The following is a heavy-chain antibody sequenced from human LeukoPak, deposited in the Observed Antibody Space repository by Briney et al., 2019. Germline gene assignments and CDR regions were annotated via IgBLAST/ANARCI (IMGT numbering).Heavy chain of an antibody. CDR2: IYYSGST. V-gene: IGHV4-30-4*08. J-gene: IGHJ5*02. CDR3: ARGYYDILTGVNWFDH. D-gene: IGHD3-9*01. Sequence: SQTLSLTCTVSGGSISSGDYYWSWIRQPPGKGLEWIGYIYYSGSTYYNPSLKSRVTISVDTSKNQFSLKLSSVTAADTAVYYCARGYYDILTGVNWFDHWGQGTLVTVSS. CDR1: GGSISSGDYY.